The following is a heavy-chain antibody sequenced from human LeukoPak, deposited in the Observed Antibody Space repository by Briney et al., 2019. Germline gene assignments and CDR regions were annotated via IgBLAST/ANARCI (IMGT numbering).Heavy chain of an antibody. CDR1: GYTFTSYY. D-gene: IGHD2-15*01. CDR3: ARPAAQVVVAATYFDY. V-gene: IGHV1-46*01. CDR2: INPSGGST. Sequence: PGASVKVSCKASGYTFTSYYMHWVRQAPGQGLEWMGIINPSGGSTSYAQKFQGRVTMTRDMSTRTVYMELSSLRSEDTAVYYCARPAAQVVVAATYFDYWGQGTLVTVSS. J-gene: IGHJ4*02.